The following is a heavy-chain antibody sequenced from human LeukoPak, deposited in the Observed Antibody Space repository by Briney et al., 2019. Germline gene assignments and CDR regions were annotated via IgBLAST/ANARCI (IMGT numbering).Heavy chain of an antibody. J-gene: IGHJ4*02. D-gene: IGHD3-22*01. Sequence: KTSETLSLTCTVSGGSISSGSYYWSWIRQPAGKGLEWIGRIYTSGSTNYNPSLKSRVTISVDTSKNQFSLKLSSVTAADTAVYYCARAPYYYDSSGYPFDYWGQGTLVTVSS. CDR2: IYTSGST. V-gene: IGHV4-61*02. CDR1: GGSISSGSYY. CDR3: ARAPYYYDSSGYPFDY.